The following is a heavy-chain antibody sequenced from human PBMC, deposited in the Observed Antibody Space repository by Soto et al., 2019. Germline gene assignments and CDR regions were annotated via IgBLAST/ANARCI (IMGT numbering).Heavy chain of an antibody. Sequence: QVQLVQSGAEVKKPGASVKVSCKASGYTFTSYGISWVRQAPGQGLEWMGWISAYNGNTNYTQKLQARVTMTTDTSTSTACMELRRLRSDDTAVYYCARGGSYYDDVIHGAFDIWGQGTMVTVSS. D-gene: IGHD1-26*01. CDR3: ARGGSYYDDVIHGAFDI. J-gene: IGHJ3*02. CDR2: ISAYNGNT. V-gene: IGHV1-18*01. CDR1: GYTFTSYG.